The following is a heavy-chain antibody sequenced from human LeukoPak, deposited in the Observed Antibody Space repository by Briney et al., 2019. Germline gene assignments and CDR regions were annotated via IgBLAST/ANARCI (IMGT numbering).Heavy chain of an antibody. CDR2: ISWNSGRI. Sequence: PGRSLRLSCAASGFTFRDYALHWVRQGPGKGLEGVSSISWNSGRIAYADSVKGRFTISRDNAKNSLYLQMNSLRVDDSALYYCAKATVTTWGPPADDWGQGTRVTVSS. D-gene: IGHD4-17*01. V-gene: IGHV3-9*01. CDR1: GFTFRDYA. CDR3: AKATVTTWGPPADD. J-gene: IGHJ4*02.